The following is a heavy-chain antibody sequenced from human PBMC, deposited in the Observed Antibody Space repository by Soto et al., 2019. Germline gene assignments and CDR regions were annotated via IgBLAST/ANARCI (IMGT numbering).Heavy chain of an antibody. CDR1: GFTFSSYA. J-gene: IGHJ4*02. V-gene: IGHV3-64*01. CDR2: ISSNGGST. Sequence: EVQLVESGGGLVQPGGSLRLSCAASGFTFSSYAMHWVRQAPGKGLEYVSAISSNGGSTYYANSVKGRFTISRDNSKNPLYLQMGSLRAEDMAVYYCARADTGYYFDYWGQGTLVTVSS. CDR3: ARADTGYYFDY.